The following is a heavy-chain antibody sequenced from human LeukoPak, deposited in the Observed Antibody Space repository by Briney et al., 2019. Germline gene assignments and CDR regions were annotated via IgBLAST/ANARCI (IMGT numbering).Heavy chain of an antibody. CDR1: GFTFSNYA. CDR3: ARHSSLGLHLGYCSSTSCALWEGPAFDI. Sequence: GGSLRLSCAASGFTFSNYAMSRVRQAPGKGLEWVSSIIASGGNTYYADSVKGRFTISRDNSKNTLYLQVNSLRAEDTAVYYCARHSSLGLHLGYCSSTSCALWEGPAFDIWGQGTMVTVSS. D-gene: IGHD2-2*01. V-gene: IGHV3-23*01. J-gene: IGHJ3*02. CDR2: IIASGGNT.